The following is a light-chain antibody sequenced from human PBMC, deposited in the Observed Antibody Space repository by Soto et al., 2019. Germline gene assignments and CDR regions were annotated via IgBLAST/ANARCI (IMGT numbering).Light chain of an antibody. V-gene: IGLV2-14*01. CDR1: NSDVGGYNY. J-gene: IGLJ1*01. Sequence: QSVLTQPASVSGSPGQSITISCTGTNSDVGGYNYVSWYQQHPGKAPKLMIYDVSNRPSGVSNRFSGSKSGDTASLTIFGLQAEDEADYYCSSYTSSSTPYVFGTGTKVTVL. CDR2: DVS. CDR3: SSYTSSSTPYV.